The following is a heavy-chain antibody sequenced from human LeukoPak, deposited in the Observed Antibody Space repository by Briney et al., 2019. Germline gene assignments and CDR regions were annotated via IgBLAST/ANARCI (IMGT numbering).Heavy chain of an antibody. V-gene: IGHV4-39*01. J-gene: IGHJ5*02. D-gene: IGHD2-15*01. Sequence: PSETLSLTCTVSGGSISSSSYYWGWIRQPPGKGLEWIGSIYYSGSTYYNPALKSRVTISVDTSKNQFSLKLSSVTAADTAVYYCARPYCSGGSCPPVTWGQGTLVTVSS. CDR2: IYYSGST. CDR1: GGSISSSSYY. CDR3: ARPYCSGGSCPPVT.